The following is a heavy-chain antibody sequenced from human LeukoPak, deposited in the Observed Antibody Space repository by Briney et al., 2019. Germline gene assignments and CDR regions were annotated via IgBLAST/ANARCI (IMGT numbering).Heavy chain of an antibody. CDR2: IYHSGST. CDR1: GGSINRGGHY. D-gene: IGHD3-10*01. V-gene: IGHV4-30-2*01. Sequence: SETLSLTCSVSGGSINRGGHYWSWIRQPPGKGLEWIGCIYHSGSTYYNPSLKSRVTISIDRSKNQFSLKLTSVTAADTAVYYCARQPRLWFGELQFDYWGQGTLVTVSS. J-gene: IGHJ4*02. CDR3: ARQPRLWFGELQFDY.